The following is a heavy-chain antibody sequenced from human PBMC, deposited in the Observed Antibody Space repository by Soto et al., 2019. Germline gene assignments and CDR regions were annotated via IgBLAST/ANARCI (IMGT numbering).Heavy chain of an antibody. D-gene: IGHD6-19*01. J-gene: IGHJ4*02. CDR2: VSGSGGST. CDR1: GFTFSSYA. CDR3: AKEGEYSSGWDNFDY. V-gene: IGHV3-23*01. Sequence: GGSLRLSCAASGFTFSSYAMSWVRQAPGKGLEWVSGVSGSGGSTYCVDSVKGRFTISRDNSKNTLYLQMNSLRAEDTAVYYCAKEGEYSSGWDNFDYWGQGTLVTVSS.